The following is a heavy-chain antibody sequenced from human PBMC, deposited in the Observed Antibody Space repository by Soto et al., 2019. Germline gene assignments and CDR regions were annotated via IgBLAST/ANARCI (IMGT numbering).Heavy chain of an antibody. CDR3: AKDDPGDFYSYYGLDV. CDR2: ITGSGTNT. Sequence: GGSLRLSCAASGFTISSYTMTWVRQASGKGLEWVSAITGSGTNTYYADSVKGRFTISTDKSTNTLYRQMSSLRAEDTAIYYCAKDDPGDFYSYYGLDVWGQGTTVTVSS. D-gene: IGHD2-21*02. V-gene: IGHV3-23*01. J-gene: IGHJ6*02. CDR1: GFTISSYT.